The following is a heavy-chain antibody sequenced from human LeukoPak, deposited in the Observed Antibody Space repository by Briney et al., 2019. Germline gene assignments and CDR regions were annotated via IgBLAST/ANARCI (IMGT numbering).Heavy chain of an antibody. CDR2: FYPEDGET. CDR3: ATDMSWGYDILTGYAGY. J-gene: IGHJ4*02. Sequence: ASVTVSRTVSGYTLTELSIHWVRHAPRQGLEWVGGFYPEDGETIYAQKFQGRGTMTDDTSTDTAYMELSSLRSEDTAVYYCATDMSWGYDILTGYAGYWGQGTLVTVSS. CDR1: GYTLTELS. D-gene: IGHD3-9*01. V-gene: IGHV1-24*01.